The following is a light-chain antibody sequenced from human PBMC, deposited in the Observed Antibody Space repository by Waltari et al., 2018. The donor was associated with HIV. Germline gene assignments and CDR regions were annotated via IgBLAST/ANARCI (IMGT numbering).Light chain of an antibody. CDR1: QSVSNRY. Sequence: IVLTQSPGTLSLSPGERATLSCRASQSVSNRYLAWSQQKPGQAPRLLIHGASRRATGIPDRFSGSGFGTDFTLTISRLEPEDCAVYYCQQYGNSPQTFGQGTKVEIK. J-gene: IGKJ1*01. CDR2: GAS. V-gene: IGKV3-20*01. CDR3: QQYGNSPQT.